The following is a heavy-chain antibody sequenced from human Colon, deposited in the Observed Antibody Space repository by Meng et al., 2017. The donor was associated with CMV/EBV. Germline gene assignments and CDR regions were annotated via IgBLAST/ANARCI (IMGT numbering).Heavy chain of an antibody. Sequence: GGSLRLSCAASGFTFSGYSMNWVRQAPGKGLEWVSSISSSSSYIYYADSVKGRFTISRDNAKNSLYLQMNSLRAEDTAVYYCARDAYSSGYGMDVWGQGTTVTVSS. D-gene: IGHD3-22*01. CDR3: ARDAYSSGYGMDV. CDR1: GFTFSGYS. J-gene: IGHJ6*02. V-gene: IGHV3-21*01. CDR2: ISSSSSYI.